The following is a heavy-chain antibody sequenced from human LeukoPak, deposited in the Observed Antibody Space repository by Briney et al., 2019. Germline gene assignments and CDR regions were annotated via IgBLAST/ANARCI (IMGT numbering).Heavy chain of an antibody. CDR3: AREPYDILTGFPKGVDY. D-gene: IGHD3-9*01. Sequence: ASVKVSCKASGYTFTSYYMHWVRQAPGQGLEWMGIINPSGGSTSYAQKFQGRVTMTRDTSTSTVYMELSSLRSEDTAVYYCAREPYDILTGFPKGVDYWGQGTLVTVSS. V-gene: IGHV1-46*01. J-gene: IGHJ4*02. CDR1: GYTFTSYY. CDR2: INPSGGST.